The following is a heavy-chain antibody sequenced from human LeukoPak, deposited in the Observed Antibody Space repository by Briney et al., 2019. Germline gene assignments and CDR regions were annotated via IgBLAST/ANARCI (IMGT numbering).Heavy chain of an antibody. CDR3: AGPKTFITPGSAYYYYAMDV. CDR2: ISAYNGNT. D-gene: IGHD2-15*01. Sequence: ASVKVSCKASGYTFTSYGISWVRQAPGQGLEWMGWISAYNGNTNYAQKLQGRVTMTTDTSTSTAYMELRSLRSDDTAVYYCAGPKTFITPGSAYYYYAMDVWGQGTTVTVS. V-gene: IGHV1-18*01. CDR1: GYTFTSYG. J-gene: IGHJ6*02.